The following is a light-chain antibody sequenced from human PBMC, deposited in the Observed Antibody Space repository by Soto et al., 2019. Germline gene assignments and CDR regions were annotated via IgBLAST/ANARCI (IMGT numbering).Light chain of an antibody. CDR1: QSISSW. Sequence: DIQMTQSPSTLSAFVGDRVTITCRASQSISSWLAWYQQKPGKAPKLLVYQASTLESGVPLRFSGSGSGTEFTLTINSLQSDDFATYYCQQLNSYPFTFGQGTRLEIK. V-gene: IGKV1-5*03. CDR2: QAS. CDR3: QQLNSYPFT. J-gene: IGKJ5*01.